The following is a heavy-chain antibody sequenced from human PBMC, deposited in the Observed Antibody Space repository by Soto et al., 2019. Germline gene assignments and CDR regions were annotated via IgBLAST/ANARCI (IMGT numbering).Heavy chain of an antibody. D-gene: IGHD2-15*01. CDR2: IYYSGST. CDR1: GGSISSYY. J-gene: IGHJ6*02. Sequence: SETLSLTCTVSGGSISSYYWSWIRQPPGKGLEWIGYIYYSGSTNYNPSLKSRVTISVDTSKNQFSLKLSSVTAADTAVYYCARDIAPGRGDSYYYYDMDVWGQGTTVTVSS. CDR3: ARDIAPGRGDSYYYYDMDV. V-gene: IGHV4-59*01.